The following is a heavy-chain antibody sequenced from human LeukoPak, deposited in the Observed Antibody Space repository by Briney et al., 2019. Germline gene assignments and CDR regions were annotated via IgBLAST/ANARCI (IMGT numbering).Heavy chain of an antibody. CDR3: ARGSYGDY. D-gene: IGHD5-18*01. J-gene: IGHJ4*02. CDR1: GGSISSYY. V-gene: IGHV4-59*01. CDR2: IYSSGST. Sequence: ETLSLTCTVSGGSISSYYWSWVRQPPGKGLEWIGYIYSSGSTNYNPSLKSRVTISVDTSKNQFSLRLTSVTAADTAVYYCARGSYGDYWGQGTLVTVSS.